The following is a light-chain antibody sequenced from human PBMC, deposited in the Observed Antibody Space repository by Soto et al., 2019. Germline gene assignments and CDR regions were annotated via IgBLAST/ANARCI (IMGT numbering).Light chain of an antibody. CDR3: QSYDSSLSHVV. CDR2: GNS. V-gene: IGLV1-40*01. J-gene: IGLJ2*01. CDR1: SSNIGAGYD. Sequence: QSVLTQPPSVSGAPGQRVTISCTGSSSNIGAGYDVHWYQQLPGTAPKLLIYGNSNRPSGVPDRFSGSKSGPSASLAITGLQAEDEADYYCQSYDSSLSHVVFGGGTKLTVL.